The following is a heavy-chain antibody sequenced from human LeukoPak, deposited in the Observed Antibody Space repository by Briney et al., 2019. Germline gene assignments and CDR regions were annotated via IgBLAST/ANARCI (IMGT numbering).Heavy chain of an antibody. V-gene: IGHV1-18*01. CDR1: GYTFTSYG. J-gene: IGHJ4*02. CDR2: ISAYNGNT. D-gene: IGHD2-2*01. Sequence: GASVKVSCKASGYTFTSYGISWVRQAPGQGLEWMGWISAYNGNTNYAQKLQGRVTMTTDTSTSTAYMELRSLRSDVTAVYYCARARIGYCSSTSCYPPDYWGQGTLVTVSS. CDR3: ARARIGYCSSTSCYPPDY.